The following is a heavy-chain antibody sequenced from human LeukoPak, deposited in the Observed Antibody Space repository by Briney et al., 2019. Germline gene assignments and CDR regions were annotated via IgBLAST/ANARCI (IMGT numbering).Heavy chain of an antibody. CDR1: GFTFSSYS. CDR3: ARDDYSSGWNPFDY. CDR2: ISSSSSTI. J-gene: IGHJ4*02. Sequence: GGSLRLSCAASGFTFSSYSMNWVRQAPGKGLEWVPYISSSSSTIYYADSVKGRFTISRDNAKNSLYLQMNSLRAEDTAVYYCARDDYSSGWNPFDYWGQGTLVTVSS. D-gene: IGHD6-19*01. V-gene: IGHV3-48*01.